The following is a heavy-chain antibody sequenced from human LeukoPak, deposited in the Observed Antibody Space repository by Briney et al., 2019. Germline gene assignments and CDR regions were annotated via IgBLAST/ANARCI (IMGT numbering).Heavy chain of an antibody. D-gene: IGHD2-2*02. CDR2: IKSKIDGGTT. Sequence: GGSVTLSCVASGFTFSNAWMTWVRQAPEKGLEWVGRIKSKIDGGTTDYADPVKGRFTFSRDDSQNTLYLQMYSLKTDDTAVYYCTTDVRAAIYFDSWGQGTLVTVSS. CDR1: GFTFSNAW. CDR3: TTDVRAAIYFDS. V-gene: IGHV3-15*01. J-gene: IGHJ4*02.